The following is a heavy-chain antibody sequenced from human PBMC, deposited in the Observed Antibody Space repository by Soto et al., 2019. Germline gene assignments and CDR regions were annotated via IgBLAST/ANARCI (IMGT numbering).Heavy chain of an antibody. D-gene: IGHD3-3*01. Sequence: PSETLSLTCAVYGGSFSGYYWSWIRQTPGKGLEWIGEINHSGSTNYNPSLKSRVTISVDTSKNQFSLKLSSVTAADTAVYYCARDRRYYDFWSGYSKGVDYWGQGTLVTVSS. CDR3: ARDRRYYDFWSGYSKGVDY. V-gene: IGHV4-34*01. CDR1: GGSFSGYY. CDR2: INHSGST. J-gene: IGHJ4*02.